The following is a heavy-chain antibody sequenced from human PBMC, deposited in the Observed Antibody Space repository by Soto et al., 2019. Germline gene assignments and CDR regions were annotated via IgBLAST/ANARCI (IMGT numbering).Heavy chain of an antibody. Sequence: LRLSCVASGFPFSSYAMSWVRQTPGKGLEWVSGISGSGGRTYYADPVKGRFTISRDNSNNTLSLQMHILRVEDTAVYFCAKGGYYSLFDIWGQGTMVTVSS. CDR2: ISGSGGRT. CDR1: GFPFSSYA. V-gene: IGHV3-23*01. D-gene: IGHD3-16*01. J-gene: IGHJ3*02. CDR3: AKGGYYSLFDI.